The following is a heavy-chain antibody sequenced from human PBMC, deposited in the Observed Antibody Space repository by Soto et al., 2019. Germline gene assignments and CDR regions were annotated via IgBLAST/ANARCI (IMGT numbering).Heavy chain of an antibody. D-gene: IGHD3-16*01. CDR3: AREEISGGYYLYNRDV. J-gene: IGHJ6*03. CDR2: IWYDGSNK. V-gene: IGHV3-33*01. Sequence: GGSLRLSCAASGFTFSSYGMHWVRQAPGKGLEWVAVIWYDGSNKYNADSVKGRFTISRDNSKNTVYLQMNSLRAEDTAVYYCAREEISGGYYLYNRDVCGKGTTVTVSS. CDR1: GFTFSSYG.